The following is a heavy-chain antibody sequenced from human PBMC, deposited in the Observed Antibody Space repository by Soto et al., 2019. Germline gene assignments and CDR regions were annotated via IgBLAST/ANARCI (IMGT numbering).Heavy chain of an antibody. CDR3: AKYPYYYDSSGYWRDY. Sequence: KTSETLSLTCAVSGGSISSSNWWSWVRQPPGKGLEWIGEIYHSGSTNYNPSLKSRVTISVDKSKNQFSLKLSSVTAADTAVYYCAKYPYYYDSSGYWRDYWGQGTLVTVSS. CDR2: IYHSGST. V-gene: IGHV4-4*02. D-gene: IGHD3-22*01. J-gene: IGHJ4*02. CDR1: GGSISSSNW.